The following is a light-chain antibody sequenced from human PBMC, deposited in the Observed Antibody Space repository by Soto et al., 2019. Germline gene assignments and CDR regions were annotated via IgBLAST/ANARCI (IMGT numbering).Light chain of an antibody. Sequence: DIQMTQSPSTLSASIGDRVTITCRASESIRTWLAWYQHKPGKAPKFLIYDASSLESVVPSRFSGSGSGTEFTLTISNLQPDDFATYFCQQYNNYPRTFGQGTKVEIK. CDR1: ESIRTW. CDR2: DAS. V-gene: IGKV1-5*01. CDR3: QQYNNYPRT. J-gene: IGKJ1*01.